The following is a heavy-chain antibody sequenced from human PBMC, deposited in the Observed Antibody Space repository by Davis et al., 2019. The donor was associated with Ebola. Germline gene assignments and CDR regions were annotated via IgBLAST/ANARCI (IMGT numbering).Heavy chain of an antibody. D-gene: IGHD1-1*01. J-gene: IGHJ3*02. CDR1: GFTFDDYA. CDR2: TSWSSGSI. V-gene: IGHV3-9*01. Sequence: GGSLRLSCAASGFTFDDYAMHWVRQAPEKGLEWVSGTSWSSGSIVYADSVKGRFTISRDNAKNSLYLQMNSLRSEDTALYYCARDISDSLDRPSDDSRAFDIWGQGTMVTVSS. CDR3: ARDISDSLDRPSDDSRAFDI.